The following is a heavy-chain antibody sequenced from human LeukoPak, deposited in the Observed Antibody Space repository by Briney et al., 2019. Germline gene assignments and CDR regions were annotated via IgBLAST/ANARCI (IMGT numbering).Heavy chain of an antibody. J-gene: IGHJ4*02. V-gene: IGHV1-24*01. Sequence: ASVNVSCKVSGYTLTELSMHWVRQAPGKVLDWMGGFDPEDGETIYAQKFQGRVTMTEDTSTDTAYMELSSLRSEDTAVYYCATWNLVGATTGDYWGQGTLVTVSS. D-gene: IGHD1-26*01. CDR2: FDPEDGET. CDR1: GYTLTELS. CDR3: ATWNLVGATTGDY.